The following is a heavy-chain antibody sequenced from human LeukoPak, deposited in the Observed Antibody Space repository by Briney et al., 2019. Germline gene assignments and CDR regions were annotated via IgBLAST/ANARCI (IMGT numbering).Heavy chain of an antibody. V-gene: IGHV4-31*03. CDR1: GGSISSGGCY. J-gene: IGHJ4*02. Sequence: SETLSLTCTVSGGSISSGGCYWNWIRQHPGKGLEWIGSIYYSGSTYYNPSLKSRATISVDTSKNQFSLKLSSVTAADTAVYYCARTPETDGSGSYYKFDFWGQGTLVTVSS. CDR2: IYYSGST. D-gene: IGHD3-10*01. CDR3: ARTPETDGSGSYYKFDF.